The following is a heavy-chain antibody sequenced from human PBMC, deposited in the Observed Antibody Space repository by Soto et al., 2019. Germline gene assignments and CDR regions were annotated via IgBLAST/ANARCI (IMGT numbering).Heavy chain of an antibody. Sequence: QVQLQQWGAGLLKPSETLSLTCAVYGESFSDYYWSWIHQPPGKGLEWIGEINHSGSTNYNPSLKSRVTISVDTSKNQFSLKLTSVTAADTAVYNCASKEYDWFDPWGQGTLVTVAS. J-gene: IGHJ5*02. V-gene: IGHV4-34*01. CDR2: INHSGST. CDR3: ASKEYDWFDP. CDR1: GESFSDYY.